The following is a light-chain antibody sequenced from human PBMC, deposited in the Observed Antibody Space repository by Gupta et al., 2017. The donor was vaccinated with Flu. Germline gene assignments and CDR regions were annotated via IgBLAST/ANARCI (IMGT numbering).Light chain of an antibody. Sequence: PSTLSASVGDRVTISCRASQGISSYLSWYQQKPGQAPRLLIYGASSMESGIPARFSGSGSGTDLTLTISSLQSEDFAIYYCQQYKSSQFTFGRGTKVEIK. J-gene: IGKJ4*01. CDR1: QGISSY. V-gene: IGKV1-13*02. CDR3: QQYKSSQFT. CDR2: GAS.